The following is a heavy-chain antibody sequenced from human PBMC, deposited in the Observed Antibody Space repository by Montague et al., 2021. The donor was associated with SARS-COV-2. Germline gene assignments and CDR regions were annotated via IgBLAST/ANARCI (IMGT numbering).Heavy chain of an antibody. CDR1: SDSISSGGYY. Sequence: TLSLTCIVSSDSISSGGYYWSWIRQHPGKGLEWIGYIYYSGNTYYNPSLKSRVTMSVDTTKNQFSLTLNSATAADTAVYYCARGPSRLATQEFYFGYWGQGTLVSVSS. CDR2: IYYSGNT. CDR3: ARGPSRLATQEFYFGY. D-gene: IGHD5-24*01. V-gene: IGHV4-31*03. J-gene: IGHJ4*02.